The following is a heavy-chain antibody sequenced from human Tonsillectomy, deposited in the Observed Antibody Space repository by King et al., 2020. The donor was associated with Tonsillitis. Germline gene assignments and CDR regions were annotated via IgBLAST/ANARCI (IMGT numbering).Heavy chain of an antibody. CDR2: ISPSGST. D-gene: IGHD4-17*01. CDR1: GGSFSGYY. CDR3: AGARDYGDYRDS. Sequence: VQLQQWGAGLLKPSQTLSLTCAVYGGSFSGYYWNWIRQPPGKGLEWIGEISPSGSTNFNPSLKRRVTMSADTSKNQFSLNLTSVTAADTAVYYCAGARDYGDYRDSWGQGTLVTVSS. J-gene: IGHJ4*02. V-gene: IGHV4-34*01.